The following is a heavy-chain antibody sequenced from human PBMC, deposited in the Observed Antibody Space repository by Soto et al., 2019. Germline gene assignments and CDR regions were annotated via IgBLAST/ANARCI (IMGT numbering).Heavy chain of an antibody. Sequence: QVQLVQPGAEVMKPGASVKISCKASGFTSTRYSVHWVRQAPGQGPEWMGRINPNNGGTNYAQEFQGRFTMTRDTSTTIVYMDLSSLRSEDTAVYYCASRVNADFEVWGQGTTVTVS. CDR3: ASRVNADFEV. V-gene: IGHV1-46*01. CDR2: INPNNGGT. CDR1: GFTSTRYS. J-gene: IGHJ6*02. D-gene: IGHD3-16*02.